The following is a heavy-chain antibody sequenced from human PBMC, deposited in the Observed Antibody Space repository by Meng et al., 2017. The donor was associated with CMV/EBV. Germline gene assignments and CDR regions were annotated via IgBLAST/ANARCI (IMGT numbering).Heavy chain of an antibody. CDR1: GFIVSSNY. V-gene: IGHV3-66*03. J-gene: IGHJ6*02. CDR2: IYSCGST. Sequence: GESLKISCAASGFIVSSNYMSWVRQAPGKGLEWVSVIYSCGSTYYADSVKGRFTISRDNSKNTLYLQMNSLRAEDTAVYYCARDLGSTSCYGGDYYGMDVWGQGTTVTVSS. D-gene: IGHD2-2*01. CDR3: ARDLGSTSCYGGDYYGMDV.